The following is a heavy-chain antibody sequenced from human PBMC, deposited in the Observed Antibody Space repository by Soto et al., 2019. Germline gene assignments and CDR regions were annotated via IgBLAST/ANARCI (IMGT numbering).Heavy chain of an antibody. CDR2: ISWNSGSI. Sequence: PGGSLRLSCAVSGFTFDDYGMHWVRQVPGKGLEWVSGISWNSGSIGYADSVKGRLTISRDNAKKSLYMQMNSLRAEDTALYYCATGADTGRGHFEYWGQGTLVTVSS. CDR1: GFTFDDYG. J-gene: IGHJ4*02. CDR3: ATGADTGRGHFEY. V-gene: IGHV3-9*01. D-gene: IGHD1-1*01.